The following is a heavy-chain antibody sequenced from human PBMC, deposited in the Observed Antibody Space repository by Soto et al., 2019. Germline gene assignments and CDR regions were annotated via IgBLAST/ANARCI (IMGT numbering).Heavy chain of an antibody. D-gene: IGHD4-4*01. J-gene: IGHJ6*03. CDR3: ARDKHDYSNNYYYYYMDV. CDR2: IYYSGST. Sequence: SETLSLTCTVSSGSISSGGNYWSWIRQHPGKGLEWIGYIYYSGSTYYNPSLKSRVTISVDTSKNQFSLKLSSVTAADTAVYYCARDKHDYSNNYYYYYMDVWGKGTTVTVSS. CDR1: SGSISSGGNY. V-gene: IGHV4-31*03.